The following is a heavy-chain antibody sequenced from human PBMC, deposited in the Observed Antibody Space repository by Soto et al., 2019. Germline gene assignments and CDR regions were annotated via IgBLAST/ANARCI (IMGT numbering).Heavy chain of an antibody. D-gene: IGHD3-22*01. CDR2: INPNSGDT. V-gene: IGHV1-2*06. CDR3: ARGEGSSVFDY. J-gene: IGHJ4*02. Sequence: QVQLEQSGAEVKEPGASVRVSCKLSGDTFTRYYIHWVRQAPGQGLEWMGRINPNSGDTKYAQSFQGRVTMTRDTSINTAYMELSRLRSDDTAVYYCARGEGSSVFDYWGQGILVTVSS. CDR1: GDTFTRYY.